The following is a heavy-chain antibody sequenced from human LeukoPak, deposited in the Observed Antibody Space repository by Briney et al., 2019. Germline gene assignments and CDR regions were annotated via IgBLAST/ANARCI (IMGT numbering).Heavy chain of an antibody. J-gene: IGHJ5*02. D-gene: IGHD2-8*01. CDR3: AKNGRTWPS. Sequence: SETLSLTCSVSGASISSSYWSWLRQPPGKGLEWIAHIYNRDTNYNPSLQSRVTISLDMSKNQFSLKLTSVTAADTAVYYCAKNGRTWPSWGQGTLVTVSS. V-gene: IGHV4-59*03. CDR2: IYNRDT. CDR1: GASISSSY.